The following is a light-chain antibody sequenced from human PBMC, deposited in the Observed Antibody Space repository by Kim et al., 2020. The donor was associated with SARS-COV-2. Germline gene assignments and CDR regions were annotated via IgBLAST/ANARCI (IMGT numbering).Light chain of an antibody. CDR1: QNIGTY. J-gene: IGKJ1*01. CDR3: QQYNNWPWT. CDR2: GAS. V-gene: IGKV3-15*01. Sequence: VSTGKRATLTCMADQNIGTYLGWYQQKPGQAPRFLISGASTRATGVPARFTGSGSGTEFTLTISSLQSEDFAVYHCQQYNNWPWTFGQGTKVDIK.